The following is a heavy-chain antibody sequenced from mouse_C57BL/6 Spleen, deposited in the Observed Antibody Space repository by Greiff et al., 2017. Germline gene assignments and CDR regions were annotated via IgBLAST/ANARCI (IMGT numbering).Heavy chain of an antibody. Sequence: EVKLMESEGGLVQPGSSMKLSCTASGFTFSDYYMAWVRQVPEKGLEWVANINYDGSSTYYLDSLKSRFIISRDNAKNILYLQMSSLKSEDTATYYCAREDYGRGAWFAYWGQGTLVTVSA. D-gene: IGHD1-1*01. CDR1: GFTFSDYY. CDR3: AREDYGRGAWFAY. V-gene: IGHV5-16*01. CDR2: INYDGSST. J-gene: IGHJ3*01.